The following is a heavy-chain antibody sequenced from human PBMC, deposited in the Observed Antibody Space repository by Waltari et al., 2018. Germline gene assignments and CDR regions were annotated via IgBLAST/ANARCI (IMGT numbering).Heavy chain of an antibody. V-gene: IGHV4-59*08. CDR2: IYYSGST. CDR1: GGSISSYY. CDR3: ARQNPYGSVSYYNRYYYYMDV. D-gene: IGHD3-10*01. J-gene: IGHJ6*03. Sequence: QVQLQESGPGLVKPSETLSLTCTVSGGSISSYYWSWIRQPPGKGLEWIGYIYYSGSTNYNPTRKSRVTIAVATSKNHFSLKLSSVPAADTAVYYCARQNPYGSVSYYNRYYYYMDVWGKGTTVTISS.